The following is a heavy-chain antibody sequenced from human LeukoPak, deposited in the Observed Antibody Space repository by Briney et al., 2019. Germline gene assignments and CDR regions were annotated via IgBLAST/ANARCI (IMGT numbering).Heavy chain of an antibody. CDR2: FDPEDGET. J-gene: IGHJ5*02. CDR3: TADPYYDASGPPRWFDP. Sequence: VASVKVSCKVSGYTLTELSMHWVRQAPGKGLEWMGGFDPEDGETIYAQKFQGRVTMTEDTSTDTAYMELSSLRSDDTAVYYCTADPYYDASGPPRWFDPWGQGTLVTVSS. V-gene: IGHV1-24*01. CDR1: GYTLTELS. D-gene: IGHD3-22*01.